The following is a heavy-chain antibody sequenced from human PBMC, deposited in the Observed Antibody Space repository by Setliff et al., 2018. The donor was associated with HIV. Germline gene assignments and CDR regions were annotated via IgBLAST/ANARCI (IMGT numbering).Heavy chain of an antibody. J-gene: IGHJ4*01. CDR2: IIPMFGTT. V-gene: IGHV1-69*13. CDR3: ARRPYDSGWSYFFDY. CDR1: GGIFSTSA. D-gene: IGHD6-19*01. Sequence: GASVKVSCKASGGIFSTSAINWVRQAPGQGLEWMGGIIPMFGTTKCPLKFQGRVTITADESTFTVDMELRDLRSEDTAVYYCARRPYDSGWSYFFDYWGQGTLVTVS.